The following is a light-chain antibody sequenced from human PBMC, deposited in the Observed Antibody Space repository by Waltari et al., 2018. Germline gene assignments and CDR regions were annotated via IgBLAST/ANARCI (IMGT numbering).Light chain of an antibody. CDR3: QSYDHNNVL. CDR2: EDN. V-gene: IGLV6-57*02. J-gene: IGLJ2*01. CDR1: GANIAHNY. Sequence: NFMLTPPHSVSESLGKTVTISCTGSGANIAHNYVQCYQQRPGSAPTTVIYEDNRRPSGVPDRFSGSIDSSSSSASLTISGLKTEDEADYYCQSYDHNNVLFGGGTKLTVL.